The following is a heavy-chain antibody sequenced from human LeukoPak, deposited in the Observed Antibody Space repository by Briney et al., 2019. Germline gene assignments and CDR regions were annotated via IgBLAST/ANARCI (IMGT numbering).Heavy chain of an antibody. Sequence: GGSLRLSCAASGFSFSSSSMNWVRQAPGKGLERVSSITSTSHQIHYADSVKGRFTISRDNAKNSLYLQMNSLRAEDTAVYYCSRDHNFYDSGGGFDPWGQGTLVTVSS. CDR1: GFSFSSSS. CDR2: ITSTSHQI. D-gene: IGHD3-10*01. J-gene: IGHJ5*02. V-gene: IGHV3-21*01. CDR3: SRDHNFYDSGGGFDP.